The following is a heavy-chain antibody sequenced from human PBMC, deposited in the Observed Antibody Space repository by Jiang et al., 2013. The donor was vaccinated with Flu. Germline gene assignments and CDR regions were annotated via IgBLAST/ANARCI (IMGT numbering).Heavy chain of an antibody. V-gene: IGHV3-7*03. CDR2: IVEDGSKE. CDR3: ASLGGIDV. D-gene: IGHD7-27*01. Sequence: VQLVESGGGLVQPGGSLRLSCVGSGFSFSSYWMSWVRQAPGKGLEWVANIVEDGSKEYYLDSVKGRFTISRDNAKNSVYLQMSSLRAEDSAVYYCASLGGIDVWGQGTTVNVSS. J-gene: IGHJ6*02. CDR1: GFSFSSYW.